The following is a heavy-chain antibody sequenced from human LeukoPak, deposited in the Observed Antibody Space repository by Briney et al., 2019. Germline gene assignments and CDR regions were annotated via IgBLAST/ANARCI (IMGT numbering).Heavy chain of an antibody. V-gene: IGHV1-2*02. Sequence: ASVKVSCKASGYTFTGYYMHWVRQAPGQGLEWMGWINPNSGGTNYAQKFQGRVTMTRDMSTSTVYMELSSLRSEDTAVYYCATDPGLYSGSYSQHWGQGTLVTVSS. CDR3: ATDPGLYSGSYSQH. D-gene: IGHD1-26*01. CDR2: INPNSGGT. J-gene: IGHJ1*01. CDR1: GYTFTGYY.